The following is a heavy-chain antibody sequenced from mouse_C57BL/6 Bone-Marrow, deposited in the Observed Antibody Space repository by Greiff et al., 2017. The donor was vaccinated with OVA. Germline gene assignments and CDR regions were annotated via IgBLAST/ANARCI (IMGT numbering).Heavy chain of an antibody. D-gene: IGHD4-1*01. Sequence: QVQLQQPGAELVKPGASVKLSCKASGYTFTSYWIQWVKQRPGQGLEWIGEIDPSDGYNNYNRKFKGKATVTVDKASSTANMQLSSMTSEYSAVYYRSGWEFAYWGQGTLVTVSA. CDR3: SGWEFAY. J-gene: IGHJ3*01. CDR1: GYTFTSYW. CDR2: IDPSDGYN. V-gene: IGHV1-50*01.